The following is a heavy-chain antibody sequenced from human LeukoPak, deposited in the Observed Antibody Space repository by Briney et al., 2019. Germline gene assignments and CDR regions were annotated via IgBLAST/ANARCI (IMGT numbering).Heavy chain of an antibody. D-gene: IGHD6-19*01. CDR2: INPNSGAT. V-gene: IGHV1-2*06. CDR1: GYSFNAFD. J-gene: IGHJ4*02. CDR3: ARDGSHWSSFHY. Sequence: ASVKVSCKASGYSFNAFDIHWVRQAPGQGLEWVGRINPNSGATDYAQKFRAGVTLTRDTTTNTVYMELSSLRSDDTAVYYCARDGSHWSSFHYWGQGTLVFVSS.